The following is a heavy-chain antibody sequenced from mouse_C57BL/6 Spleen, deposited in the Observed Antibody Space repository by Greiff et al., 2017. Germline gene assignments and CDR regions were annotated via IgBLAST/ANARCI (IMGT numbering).Heavy chain of an antibody. CDR1: GFSLTNYG. J-gene: IGHJ1*03. CDR2: IWSGGST. CDR3: ARSPLITHGYFDV. Sequence: QVQLKESGPGLVQPSQSLSITCTVSGFSLTNYGVHWVRQSPGKGLAWLGVIWSGGSTDYNAAFISSLSISKDNSKSQVFFKMNSLQADDTAIYYCARSPLITHGYFDVWGTGTTVTVSS. D-gene: IGHD1-1*01. V-gene: IGHV2-2*01.